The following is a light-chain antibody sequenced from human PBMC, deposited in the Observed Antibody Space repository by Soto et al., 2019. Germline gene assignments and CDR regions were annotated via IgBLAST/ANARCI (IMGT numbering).Light chain of an antibody. CDR1: QTISSW. J-gene: IGKJ1*01. V-gene: IGKV1-5*03. Sequence: DIQMTQSPSTLSGSVGDRVTITCRASQTISSWLAWYQQKLGKAPKLLIYKASTLKSGVPSRFSGSGSGTEFTLTTSSLQPDDFAAYYCQHYNSYSVAFGQGTKVELK. CDR3: QHYNSYSVA. CDR2: KAS.